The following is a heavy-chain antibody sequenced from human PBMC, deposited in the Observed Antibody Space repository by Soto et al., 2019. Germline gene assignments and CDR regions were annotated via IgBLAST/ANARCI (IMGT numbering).Heavy chain of an antibody. V-gene: IGHV1-18*01. D-gene: IGHD2-2*02. CDR1: GYTFTSYG. CDR2: ISAYNGNT. Sequence: ASVKVSCNASGYTFTSYGISWVRQAPGQGLEWMGWISAYNGNTNYAQKLQGRVTMTTDTSTSTAYMELRSLRSDDTAVYYCARDLTVVPAPILGWFDPWGQGTLVTVSS. J-gene: IGHJ5*02. CDR3: ARDLTVVPAPILGWFDP.